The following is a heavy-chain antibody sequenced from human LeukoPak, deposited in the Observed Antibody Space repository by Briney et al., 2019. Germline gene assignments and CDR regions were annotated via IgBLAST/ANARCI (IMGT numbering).Heavy chain of an antibody. V-gene: IGHV3-15*01. D-gene: IGHD4-23*01. J-gene: IGHJ5*02. CDR3: TTGMRWYLSAWANKNWFDP. CDR1: GFTFSNAW. CDR2: IKSKTDGGTT. Sequence: KPGGSLRLSCAASGFTFSNAWMSWVRQAPGKGLEWVGRIKSKTDGGTTDYAAPVKGRFTISRDDSKNTLYLQMNSLKTEDTAVYYCTTGMRWYLSAWANKNWFDPWGQGTLVTVSS.